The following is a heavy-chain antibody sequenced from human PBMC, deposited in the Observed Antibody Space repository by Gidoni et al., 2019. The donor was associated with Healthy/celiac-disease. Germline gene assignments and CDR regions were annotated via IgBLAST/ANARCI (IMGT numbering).Heavy chain of an antibody. CDR3: ARVDVARNYYYYMDV. J-gene: IGHJ6*03. V-gene: IGHV3-7*01. Sequence: EVPLFESGGVLFQPGGSLSPSCAASGFPFSRSWMSWVRQAPGKGREWVANLKPDGSEKYYGGYVKGRFNISRDKAKNSLYLQMNSLRAEDTAVYYCARVDVARNYYYYMDVWGKGTTVTVSS. CDR1: GFPFSRSW. CDR2: LKPDGSEK. D-gene: IGHD3-10*02.